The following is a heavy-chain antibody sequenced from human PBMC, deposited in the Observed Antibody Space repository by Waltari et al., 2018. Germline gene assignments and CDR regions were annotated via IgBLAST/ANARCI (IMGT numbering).Heavy chain of an antibody. CDR2: IKQDGSEE. CDR1: GFSVSSNW. Sequence: EVQLVESGGGSVQPGGSLRLSCAASGFSVSSNWMSWVRQAPGKGLEWVASIKQDGSEEYYVDSVKGRFTISRDNAKNSLYLQMNNLRVEDTAIYYCARAYHWGQGTLVTVSS. J-gene: IGHJ5*02. CDR3: ARAYH. V-gene: IGHV3-7*02.